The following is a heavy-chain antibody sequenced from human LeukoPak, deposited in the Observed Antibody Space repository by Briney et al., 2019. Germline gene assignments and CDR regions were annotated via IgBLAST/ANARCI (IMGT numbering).Heavy chain of an antibody. CDR2: IFYSGST. V-gene: IGHV4-39*07. J-gene: IGHJ3*02. CDR3: AKSNGYGLVDI. D-gene: IGHD3-10*01. CDR1: GGSISTSNYY. Sequence: SETLSLTCTVSGGSISTSNYYWGWVRQPPGKGLEWIGNIFYSGSTYYSPSLKSRVTISLDTSRNQFSLKLNSVTAADTAVYYCAKSNGYGLVDIWGRGTMTVSS.